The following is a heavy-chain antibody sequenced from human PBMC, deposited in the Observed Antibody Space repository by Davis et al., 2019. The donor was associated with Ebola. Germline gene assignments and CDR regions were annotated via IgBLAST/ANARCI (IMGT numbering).Heavy chain of an antibody. Sequence: PGGSLRLSCEASTFTFKNDWMHWVRQSPGKGLVWVARINGDGTSRSYADSVKGRFTISRDNAKKTLNLEMDSLKVEDTAMYYCARENDFWSNFYARAFVHWGQGTLVTVSS. D-gene: IGHD3-3*01. V-gene: IGHV3-74*01. CDR3: ARENDFWSNFYARAFVH. CDR1: TFTFKNDW. CDR2: INGDGTSR. J-gene: IGHJ4*02.